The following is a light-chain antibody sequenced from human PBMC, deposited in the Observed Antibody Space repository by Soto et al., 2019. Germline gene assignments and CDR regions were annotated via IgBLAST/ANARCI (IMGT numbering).Light chain of an antibody. J-gene: IGLJ1*01. CDR1: NSDVGGYNY. CDR3: SSYTSSSTLVV. Sequence: QSALTQPASVSGSPGQSITISCTGTNSDVGGYNYVSWYQQHPGKAPKLMIYEVSNRPSGVSNRFSGSKSGNTASLTISGLQAEDEADYYCSSYTSSSTLVVFGTGTKLTVL. V-gene: IGLV2-14*01. CDR2: EVS.